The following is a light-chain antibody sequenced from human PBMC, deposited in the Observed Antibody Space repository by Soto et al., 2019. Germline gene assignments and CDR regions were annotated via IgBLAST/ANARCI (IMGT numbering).Light chain of an antibody. CDR1: QSISTW. V-gene: IGKV1-5*01. CDR2: DAS. J-gene: IGKJ4*01. CDR3: QQRSTWPLT. Sequence: DLQMTKSPSTLSASLGDSATITCRATQSISTWLAWYQQKPGKAPNLLIYDASTLRRGVPSRFSGSGSGTDFTLTISSLEPEEFAVYYCQQRSTWPLTVGGGTKVDIK.